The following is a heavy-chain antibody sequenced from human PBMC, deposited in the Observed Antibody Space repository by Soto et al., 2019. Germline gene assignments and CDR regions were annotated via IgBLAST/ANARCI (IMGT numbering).Heavy chain of an antibody. J-gene: IGHJ6*02. Sequence: SQTLSLTCAISGDSVSSNSAAWNWIRQSPSRGLEWLGRTYYRSKWYNDYAVSVKSRITINPDTSKSQFSLQLNSVTPEDTAVYYCARGVRYCSSKSCYTRYGMDVWGQGTTVTVSS. CDR1: GDSVSSNSAA. CDR3: ARGVRYCSSKSCYTRYGMDV. CDR2: TYYRSKWYN. D-gene: IGHD2-2*02. V-gene: IGHV6-1*01.